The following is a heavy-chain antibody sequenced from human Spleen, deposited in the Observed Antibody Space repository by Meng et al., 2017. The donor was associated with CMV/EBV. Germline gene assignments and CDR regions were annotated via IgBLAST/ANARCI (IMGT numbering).Heavy chain of an antibody. CDR2: ISGNGDRT. D-gene: IGHD3-3*01. V-gene: IGHV3-23*01. Sequence: GGSLRLSCATSGFTFSTYAMSWVRQAPGKGLEWVSGISGNGDRTYYADSVKGRFTISRDNSKNTLYLEMNSLRAEDTAIYYCAKREGPYYDFWSAYSPFAYWGQGTLVTVSS. CDR1: GFTFSTYA. CDR3: AKREGPYYDFWSAYSPFAY. J-gene: IGHJ4*02.